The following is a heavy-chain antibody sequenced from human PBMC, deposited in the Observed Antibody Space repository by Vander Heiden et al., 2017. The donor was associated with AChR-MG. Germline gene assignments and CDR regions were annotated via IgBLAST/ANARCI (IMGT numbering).Heavy chain of an antibody. CDR3: ALSREDPIGGVTTDDGFDI. V-gene: IGHV2-5*02. J-gene: IGHJ3*02. CDR2: LYWDDDE. CDR1: GFSPPTRDVG. Sequence: QITLKESGPTLVNPTQTLTLTCTYTGFSPPTRDVGVAWIRQPPGKALEWLALLYWDDDERYNPFLRSRLTVTKDISKNQVVLTMTNMDPVDTATYYCALSREDPIGGVTTDDGFDIWGQGTKVTVSS. D-gene: IGHD1-26*01.